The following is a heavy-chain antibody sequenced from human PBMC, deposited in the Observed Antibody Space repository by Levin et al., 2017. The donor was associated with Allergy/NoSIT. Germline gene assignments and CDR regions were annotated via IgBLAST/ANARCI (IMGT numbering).Heavy chain of an antibody. CDR3: ARADGNDAFDI. Sequence: PGGSLRLSCKGSGYSFTSYWIGWVRQMPGKGLEWMGTIYPDDSDTRYSPSFQGQVTISVDKSIRTAYLQWSSLKASDTAMYYCARADGNDAFDIWGQGTMVTVSS. V-gene: IGHV5-51*01. CDR1: GYSFTSYW. CDR2: IYPDDSDT. J-gene: IGHJ3*02.